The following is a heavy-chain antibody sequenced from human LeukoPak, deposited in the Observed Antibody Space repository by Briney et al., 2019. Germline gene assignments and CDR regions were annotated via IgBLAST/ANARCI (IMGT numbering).Heavy chain of an antibody. CDR2: IYYSGST. D-gene: IGHD3-10*01. J-gene: IGHJ4*02. Sequence: PSETLSLTCTVSSGSISSYYWSWIRQPPGKGLEWIGYIYYSGSTKYNPSLRSRVTISVDTSMNQFSLKLSSVTAADTAVYYCARVHYYGSGLSSYFDYWGQGSLVTVSS. CDR3: ARVHYYGSGLSSYFDY. CDR1: SGSISSYY. V-gene: IGHV4-59*01.